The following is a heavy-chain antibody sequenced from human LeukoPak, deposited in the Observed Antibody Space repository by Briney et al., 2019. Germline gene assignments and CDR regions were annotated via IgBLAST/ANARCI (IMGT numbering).Heavy chain of an antibody. CDR2: MNPNSGNT. Sequence: ASVKVSCKASGYTFTSYDINWVRQAPGQGLEWMGWMNPNSGNTVYAEKFQGRVTMTRNTSISTAYMELSSLRSEDTAVYYCARGPLTTVTTLRLYYWGQGTLVTVSS. CDR1: GYTFTSYD. V-gene: IGHV1-8*01. D-gene: IGHD4-11*01. J-gene: IGHJ4*02. CDR3: ARGPLTTVTTLRLYY.